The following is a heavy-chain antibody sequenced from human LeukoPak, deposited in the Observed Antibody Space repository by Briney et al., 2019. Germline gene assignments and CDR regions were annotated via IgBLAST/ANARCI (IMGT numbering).Heavy chain of an antibody. CDR3: ALRSGTDDAYDI. D-gene: IGHD1-26*01. V-gene: IGHV4-59*01. J-gene: IGHJ3*02. CDR1: GGSISSYY. Sequence: SETLSLTCTVSGGSISSYYWSWIRQPPGKGLEWIGYIYYSGSTNYNPSLKSRVTISVDTSKNQFSLKLSSVTAADTAMYYCALRSGTDDAYDIWGQGTLVTVSS. CDR2: IYYSGST.